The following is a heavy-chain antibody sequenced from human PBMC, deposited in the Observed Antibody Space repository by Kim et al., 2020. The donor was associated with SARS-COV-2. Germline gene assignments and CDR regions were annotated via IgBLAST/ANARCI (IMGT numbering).Heavy chain of an antibody. CDR3: ARGLMARGRPIDY. D-gene: IGHD3-10*01. Sequence: YNPSLKSRVTISVDTSKNQFSLKLSSVTAADTAVYYCARGLMARGRPIDYWGQGTLVTVSS. V-gene: IGHV4-34*01. J-gene: IGHJ4*02.